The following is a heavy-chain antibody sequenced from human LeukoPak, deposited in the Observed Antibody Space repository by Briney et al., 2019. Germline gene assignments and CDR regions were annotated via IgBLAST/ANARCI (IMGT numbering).Heavy chain of an antibody. CDR2: INPNSGGT. Sequence: ASVKVSCTASGYTFTGYYLHWVRQAPGQGLEWMGRINPNSGGTNYVQKFQGRVTMTRDTSISTAYMELSRLRSDDTAVYYCARERGSGSYYNDYWGQGTLVTVSS. V-gene: IGHV1-2*06. CDR3: ARERGSGSYYNDY. J-gene: IGHJ4*02. CDR1: GYTFTGYY. D-gene: IGHD3-10*01.